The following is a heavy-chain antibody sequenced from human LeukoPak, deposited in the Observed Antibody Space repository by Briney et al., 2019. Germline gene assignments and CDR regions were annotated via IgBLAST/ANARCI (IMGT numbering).Heavy chain of an antibody. CDR2: ISSSGSTI. CDR3: ARERSSRTTYFDY. Sequence: GGSLRLSCAASGFTFSSYEMNWVRQAPGKGLEWVSYISSSGSTIYYADSVKGRFTISRDNAKNSLYLQMNSLRAEDTAVYYCARERSSRTTYFDYWGQGTLVTVSS. J-gene: IGHJ4*02. V-gene: IGHV3-48*03. D-gene: IGHD2-2*01. CDR1: GFTFSSYE.